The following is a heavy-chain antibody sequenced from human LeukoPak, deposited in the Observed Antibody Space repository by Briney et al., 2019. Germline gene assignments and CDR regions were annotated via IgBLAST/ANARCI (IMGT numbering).Heavy chain of an antibody. CDR2: ISGSGGST. D-gene: IGHD3-10*01. CDR3: ANYGSGGPEQI. Sequence: GGSLRLSCAASGFTFSSYVMSWVRQAPGKGLEWVSAISGSGGSTYYADSVKGRFTISRDNSKNTLYLQMNSLRAEDTAVYYCANYGSGGPEQIWGQGTLVTVSS. CDR1: GFTFSSYV. V-gene: IGHV3-23*01. J-gene: IGHJ4*02.